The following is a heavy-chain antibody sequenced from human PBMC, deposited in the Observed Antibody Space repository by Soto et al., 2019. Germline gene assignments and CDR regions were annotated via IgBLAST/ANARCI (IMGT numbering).Heavy chain of an antibody. CDR3: ARDCPITYCSSTSCYECNDY. Sequence: ASVKVSCKASGGTFSSYTIGWVRQAPGQGLEWMGRIIPILGIANYAQKFQGRVTITADKSTSTAYMELSSLRSEDTAVYYCARDCPITYCSSTSCYECNDYWGQGTLVTVSS. D-gene: IGHD2-2*01. J-gene: IGHJ4*02. V-gene: IGHV1-69*04. CDR1: GGTFSSYT. CDR2: IIPILGIA.